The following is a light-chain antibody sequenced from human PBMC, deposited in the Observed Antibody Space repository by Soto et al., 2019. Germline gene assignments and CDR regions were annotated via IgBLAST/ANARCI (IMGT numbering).Light chain of an antibody. Sequence: EIQMTQSPSSLSASVGDSVTLTCRASQDIRNYINWYQQRPGKAPNLLIYDASNLETGVPSRFSGSGSGTDFTFTISSLQPEDIATYYCQKYNDYPITFGQGTRREIK. CDR2: DAS. CDR1: QDIRNY. CDR3: QKYNDYPIT. V-gene: IGKV1-33*01. J-gene: IGKJ5*01.